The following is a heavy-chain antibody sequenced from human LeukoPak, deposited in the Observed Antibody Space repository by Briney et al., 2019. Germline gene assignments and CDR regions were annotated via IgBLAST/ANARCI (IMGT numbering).Heavy chain of an antibody. CDR3: ARDRGSQDY. Sequence: GGALRLSCAASVFTFSSFWVSWVREAPGTGLERVANIKQDGSEKYYVDSVKGRFTISRDNAKNSLYLQMNSLRAEDTAVYYCARDRGSQDYWGQGTLVTVSS. CDR1: VFTFSSFW. J-gene: IGHJ4*02. D-gene: IGHD3-10*01. V-gene: IGHV3-7*05. CDR2: IKQDGSEK.